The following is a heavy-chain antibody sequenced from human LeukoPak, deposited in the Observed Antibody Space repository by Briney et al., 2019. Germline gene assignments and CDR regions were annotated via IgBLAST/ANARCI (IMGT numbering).Heavy chain of an antibody. CDR3: AKYFASGSYYKLPH. J-gene: IGHJ1*01. V-gene: IGHV3-23*01. CDR2: ISGSGAYT. Sequence: EGSLRLSCAASGFTFSSYAMTWVRQAPGKGLEWVSTISGSGAYTYYADSVKGRFTISRDNSKNTLYLQMNSLRAEDTAVYYRAKYFASGSYYKLPHWGQGTLVTVSS. CDR1: GFTFSSYA. D-gene: IGHD3-10*01.